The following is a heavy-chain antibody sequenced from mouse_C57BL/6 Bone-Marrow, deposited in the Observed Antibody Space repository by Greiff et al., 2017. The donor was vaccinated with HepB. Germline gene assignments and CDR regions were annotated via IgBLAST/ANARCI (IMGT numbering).Heavy chain of an antibody. D-gene: IGHD2-4*01. CDR2: IYPGSGST. CDR3: AREGLYYDYYLYFDF. Sequence: QVQLQQPGAELVKPGASVKMSCKASGYTFTSYWITWVKQRPGQGLEWFGDIYPGSGSTNYNEKFKSKTTLPVDTSSSTYYMQLSSLTSEDSAVYYFAREGLYYDYYLYFDFWGQGTTLTVAS. CDR1: GYTFTSYW. V-gene: IGHV1-55*01. J-gene: IGHJ2*01.